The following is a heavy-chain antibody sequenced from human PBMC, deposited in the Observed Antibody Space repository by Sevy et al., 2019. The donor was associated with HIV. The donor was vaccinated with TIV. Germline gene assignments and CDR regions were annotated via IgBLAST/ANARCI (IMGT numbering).Heavy chain of an antibody. CDR1: GGSITSLY. V-gene: IGHV4-59*08. D-gene: IGHD1-26*01. CDR3: AGENAWGRGYS. CDR2: IYYNGHI. J-gene: IGHJ4*02. Sequence: SETLSLTCTVSGGSITSLYWNWIRQPPGKGLEWIANIYYNGHINYNPSLKSRVTLSLDTSKNQFSLRLSSVTAADTDMYYCAGENAWGRGYSWGQGTLVTVSS.